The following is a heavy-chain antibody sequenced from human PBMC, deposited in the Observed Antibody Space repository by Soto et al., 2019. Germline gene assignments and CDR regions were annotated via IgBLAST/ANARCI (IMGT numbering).Heavy chain of an antibody. J-gene: IGHJ5*02. V-gene: IGHV4-31*03. Sequence: QVQLQESGPGLVKPSQTLFLTCTVSGGSISSGGYYWSWIRQHPGKGLEWIGYIYYSGSTYYNPSLKSRLTISIDTSKNQSSLKLSSVTAADTAVYYCARDNSGYGWFDPWGQGTLVTVSS. CDR1: GGSISSGGYY. D-gene: IGHD5-12*01. CDR3: ARDNSGYGWFDP. CDR2: IYYSGST.